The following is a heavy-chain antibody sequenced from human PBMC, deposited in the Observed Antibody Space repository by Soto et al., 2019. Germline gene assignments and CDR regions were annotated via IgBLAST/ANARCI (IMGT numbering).Heavy chain of an antibody. V-gene: IGHV1-69*01. Sequence: QVQLVQSGAEVKKPGSSVKVSCKASGGTFSSYAISWVRQAPGQGLEWMGGIIPIFGTANYAQKFQGRVTITADESTSTDYMELSSLRSEDTAVYYCARDYSSSDAGGFDYWGQGTLVTVSS. D-gene: IGHD6-6*01. CDR1: GGTFSSYA. CDR3: ARDYSSSDAGGFDY. CDR2: IIPIFGTA. J-gene: IGHJ4*02.